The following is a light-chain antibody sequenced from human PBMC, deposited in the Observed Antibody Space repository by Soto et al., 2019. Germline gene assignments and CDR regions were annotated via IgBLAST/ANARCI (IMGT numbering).Light chain of an antibody. J-gene: IGKJ4*01. CDR3: QQGSNSFT. Sequence: EIVLTQSPATLSLSPGERATLSCRASQSVSRYLAWYQQRPGQAPRLLIYDASNRATGIPARFSGSGSATDFTLTISSLEPEDFAADYCQQGSNSFTFGGGTKVEIK. V-gene: IGKV3-11*01. CDR2: DAS. CDR1: QSVSRY.